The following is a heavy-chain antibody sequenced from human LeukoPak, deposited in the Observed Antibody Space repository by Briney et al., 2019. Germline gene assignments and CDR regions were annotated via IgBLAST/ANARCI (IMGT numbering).Heavy chain of an antibody. J-gene: IGHJ4*02. V-gene: IGHV4-34*01. CDR1: GGSFSGYY. CDR3: ARGRPILGYCSSTSCYLAGRFDY. D-gene: IGHD2-2*01. CDR2: INHSGSN. Sequence: SETLSLTCAVYGGSFSGYYWSWIRQPPGKGLEWVGEINHSGSNNYNPSLKSRVIISVDTSKNQFSLKLSSLCAADTAVYYCARGRPILGYCSSTSCYLAGRFDYWGQGTLVTVSS.